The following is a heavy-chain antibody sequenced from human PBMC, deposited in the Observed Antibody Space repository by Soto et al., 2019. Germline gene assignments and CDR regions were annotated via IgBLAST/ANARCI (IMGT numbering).Heavy chain of an antibody. D-gene: IGHD2-21*02. J-gene: IGHJ5*02. V-gene: IGHV4-30-4*01. CDR1: CASIRSTDYY. CDR3: VRTAREGAVAPHWFDR. Sequence: PSETLSLTCTVSCASIRSTDYYWSWIRQAPGKGLEWIGYVYYTGSTYYNPSLMSRLTISVDTSKNQFSPKLTSVTAAETAVYYCVRTAREGAVAPHWFDRWGQGTQVTVSS. CDR2: VYYTGST.